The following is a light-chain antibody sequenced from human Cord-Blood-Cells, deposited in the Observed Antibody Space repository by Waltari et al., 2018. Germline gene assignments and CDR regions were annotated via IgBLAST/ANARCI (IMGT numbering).Light chain of an antibody. CDR2: EVS. J-gene: IGLJ2*01. V-gene: IGLV2-23*02. Sequence: QSALTQPASVSGSPGQSITISCPGTSRDVGSSNLVSWYQQHPGKAPKLMIYEVSKRPSGVSNRFSGSKSGNTASLTISGLQAEDEADYYCCSYAGSSTYVVFGGGTKLTVL. CDR3: CSYAGSSTYVV. CDR1: SRDVGSSNL.